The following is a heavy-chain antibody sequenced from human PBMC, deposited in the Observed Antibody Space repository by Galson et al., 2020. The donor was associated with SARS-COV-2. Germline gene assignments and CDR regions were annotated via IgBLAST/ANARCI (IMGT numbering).Heavy chain of an antibody. D-gene: IGHD1-26*01. CDR3: ASDNAVGATEVGY. CDR2: IWYDGSNK. CDR1: GFTFSSYG. J-gene: IGHJ4*02. Sequence: GGSLRLSCAASGFTFSSYGMHWVRQAPGKGLEWVAVIWYDGSNKYYADSVKGRFTISRDNSKNTLYLQMNSLRAEDTAVYYCASDNAVGATEVGYWGQGTLVTVSS. V-gene: IGHV3-33*01.